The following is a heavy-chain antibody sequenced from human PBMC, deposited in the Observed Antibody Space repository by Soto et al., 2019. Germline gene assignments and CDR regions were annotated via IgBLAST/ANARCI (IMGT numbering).Heavy chain of an antibody. CDR2: ISSSSSYI. D-gene: IGHD5-18*01. CDR1: GFTFSSYS. CDR3: ARDQPGYSYGYGLGY. V-gene: IGHV3-21*01. J-gene: IGHJ4*02. Sequence: EVHLVESGGGMVKPAGSLTLSCAASGFTFSSYSMNWVRQAPGKGLEWVSSISSSSSYIYYADSVKGRFTISRDNAKNSLYLQMNSLRAEDTAVYYCARDQPGYSYGYGLGYWGQGTLVTVSS.